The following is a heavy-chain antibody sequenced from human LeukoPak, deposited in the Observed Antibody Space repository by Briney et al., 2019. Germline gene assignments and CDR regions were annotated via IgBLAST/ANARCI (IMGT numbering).Heavy chain of an antibody. V-gene: IGHV3-33*01. CDR1: GFTFSNYD. D-gene: IGHD6-19*01. CDR2: IWYDGSDK. Sequence: TGRSLRLSCAASGFTFSNYDMHWVRQAPGKGLEWVALIWYDGSDKHYADSVKGRFTISRDNSKNTLYLQMNSLRDEDTAMYYCARGIPGGWYSVDYWGQGTLVTVSS. J-gene: IGHJ4*02. CDR3: ARGIPGGWYSVDY.